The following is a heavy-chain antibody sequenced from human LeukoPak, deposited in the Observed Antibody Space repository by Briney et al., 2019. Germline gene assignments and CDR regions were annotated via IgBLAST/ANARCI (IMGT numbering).Heavy chain of an antibody. Sequence: PGGSLRLSCAASGFTFSSYSMNWVRQAPGKGLEWVSSISSSSSYIYYADSVKGRFTISRDNAKNSLYLQMNSLRAEDTAVYYCARRRSSSLVLFDYWGQGTLVTVSS. CDR1: GFTFSSYS. J-gene: IGHJ4*02. CDR2: ISSSSSYI. D-gene: IGHD6-13*01. CDR3: ARRRSSSLVLFDY. V-gene: IGHV3-21*04.